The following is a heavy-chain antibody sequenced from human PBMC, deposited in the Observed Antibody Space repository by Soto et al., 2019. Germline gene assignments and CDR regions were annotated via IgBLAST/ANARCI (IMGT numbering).Heavy chain of an antibody. CDR2: IYWDDEK. CDR1: GFSLSTSGVT. V-gene: IGHV2-5*02. D-gene: IGHD3-16*01. CDR3: ADGLVGQVFDWGFPS. Sequence: QITLKESGPTLVKPTQTLTLTCTFSGFSLSTSGVTVGWIRQPPGKALEWLGHIYWDDEKRYSPSLMSRLTFTEDTSKDLVVLSLSNMAPVDRAIYYCADGLVGQVFDWGFPSWGQGTLVTVSS. J-gene: IGHJ1*01.